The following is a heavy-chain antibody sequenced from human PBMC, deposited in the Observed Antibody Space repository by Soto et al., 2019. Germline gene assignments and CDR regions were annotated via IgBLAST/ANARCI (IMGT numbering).Heavy chain of an antibody. V-gene: IGHV4-59*01. D-gene: IGHD6-19*01. J-gene: IGHJ4*02. CDR2: IHHSGKS. Sequence: SETLSLTCAGPRDSISRADRSWTGYSLGKRQECIGCIHHSGKSNYSPSLRSRVTMSFDTSKNQFSLKLNSMTAADTAIYYCARVGGSGWNFDSWGQGILVTVSS. CDR1: RDSISRAD. CDR3: ARVGGSGWNFDS.